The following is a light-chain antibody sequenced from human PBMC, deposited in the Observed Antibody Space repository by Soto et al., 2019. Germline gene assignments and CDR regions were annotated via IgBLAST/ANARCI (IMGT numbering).Light chain of an antibody. V-gene: IGKV1-39*01. CDR3: QQSFSSPPWT. J-gene: IGKJ1*01. CDR1: QNIKTY. Sequence: DIQMTQSPSSLSASVGDSVTITCRASQNIKTYLNWYQQKLGKAPNLLIYAASSLHSGVPSRFSGSGSGTDFTLTISSLQPEDFATYYCQQSFSSPPWTFGQGTKVEIK. CDR2: AAS.